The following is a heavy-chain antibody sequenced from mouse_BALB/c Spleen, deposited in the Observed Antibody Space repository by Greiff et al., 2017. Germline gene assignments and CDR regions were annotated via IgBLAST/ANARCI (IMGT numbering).Heavy chain of an antibody. Sequence: DVQLVESGPGLVKPSQSLSLTCSVTGYSITSGYYWNWIRQFPGNKLEWMGYISYDGSNNYNPSLKNRISITRDTSKNQFFLKLNSVTTEDTATYYCARDLLGDYWGQGTTLTVSS. CDR2: ISYDGSN. CDR1: GYSITSGYY. CDR3: ARDLLGDY. D-gene: IGHD6-2*01. V-gene: IGHV3-6*02. J-gene: IGHJ2*01.